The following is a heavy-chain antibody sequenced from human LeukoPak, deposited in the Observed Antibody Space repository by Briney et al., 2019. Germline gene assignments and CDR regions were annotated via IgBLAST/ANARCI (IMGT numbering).Heavy chain of an antibody. V-gene: IGHV3-66*03. CDR1: GFTVSNNY. CDR3: ARDYYGP. J-gene: IGHJ5*02. CDR2: IYSRGST. D-gene: IGHD3-22*01. Sequence: GGSLRLSCAASGFTVSNNYMRWVPQAPGKGLEWVSSIYSRGSTSYVDSVKGRFTISRDNSKNTLFLQMNSLRVEDTAVYHCARDYYGPWGQGTLVTVSS.